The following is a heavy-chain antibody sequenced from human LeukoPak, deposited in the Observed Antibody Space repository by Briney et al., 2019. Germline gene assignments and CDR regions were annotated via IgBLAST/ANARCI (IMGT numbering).Heavy chain of an antibody. J-gene: IGHJ4*02. V-gene: IGHV1-3*01. CDR1: GYTFSSYG. CDR3: ARELWNGEFDY. Sequence: GASVKVSCKASGYTFSSYGMHWVRQAPGQRLEWMGMINAGNADTIYPQKFQGRVTITRDTSASTAYMELSSLGSEDTAVYYCARELWNGEFDYWGQGTLVTVSS. CDR2: INAGNADT. D-gene: IGHD1-1*01.